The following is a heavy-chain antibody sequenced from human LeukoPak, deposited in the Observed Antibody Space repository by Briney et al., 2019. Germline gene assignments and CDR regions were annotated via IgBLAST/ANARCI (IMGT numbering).Heavy chain of an antibody. CDR2: INPNSGGT. Sequence: GASVKVSCKASGYTFTGYYMHWVRQAPGRGLEWMGWINPNSGGTNYAQKFQGRVTMTRDTSISTAYMELSRLSSDDTAVYYCARGIHYDILTGYALYNWFDPWGQGTLVTVSS. V-gene: IGHV1-2*02. CDR1: GYTFTGYY. D-gene: IGHD3-9*01. J-gene: IGHJ5*02. CDR3: ARGIHYDILTGYALYNWFDP.